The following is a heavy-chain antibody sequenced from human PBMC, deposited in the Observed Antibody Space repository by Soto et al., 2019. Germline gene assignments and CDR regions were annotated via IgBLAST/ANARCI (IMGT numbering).Heavy chain of an antibody. J-gene: IGHJ4*02. CDR3: AKVDKADSPYDY. CDR2: ISGSGGST. Sequence: GALRLSCAASGFTFSSYAMSWVRQAPGKGLEWVSAISGSGGSTYYADSVKGRFTISRDNSKNTLYLQMNSLRAEDTAVYYCAKVDKADSPYDYWGQGTLVTVSS. V-gene: IGHV3-23*01. CDR1: GFTFSSYA. D-gene: IGHD2-2*03.